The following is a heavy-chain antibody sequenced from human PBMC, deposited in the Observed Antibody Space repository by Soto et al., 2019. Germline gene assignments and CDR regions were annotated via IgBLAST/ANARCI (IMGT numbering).Heavy chain of an antibody. Sequence: QVQLQESGPGLVKPSETLSLTCAVSGGSISSSSWWSWVRQPPGKGLEWIGEIFHTGTTNYNPSLQSRLIISVDKSKNQFSLNLNSVTAADTAVYYCATRTPSPIWGQGTMVTVSS. CDR2: IFHTGTT. CDR1: GGSISSSSW. J-gene: IGHJ3*02. D-gene: IGHD6-6*01. CDR3: ATRTPSPI. V-gene: IGHV4-4*02.